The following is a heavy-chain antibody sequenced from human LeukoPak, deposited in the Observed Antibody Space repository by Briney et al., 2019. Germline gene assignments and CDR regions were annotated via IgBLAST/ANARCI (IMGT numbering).Heavy chain of an antibody. J-gene: IGHJ3*01. CDR2: ISWNSGSI. Sequence: GRSLRLSCVASGFTFDDYAMHWVRQAPGKGLEWVSGISWNSGSIGYADSVKGRFTISRDNAKNSLYLQMNSLRAEDTALYYCAKAGPYGSGSYAVWGQGTMVTVSS. CDR3: AKAGPYGSGSYAV. D-gene: IGHD3-10*01. CDR1: GFTFDDYA. V-gene: IGHV3-9*01.